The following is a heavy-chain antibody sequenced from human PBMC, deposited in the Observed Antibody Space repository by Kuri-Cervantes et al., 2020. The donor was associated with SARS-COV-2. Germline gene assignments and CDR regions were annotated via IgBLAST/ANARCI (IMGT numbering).Heavy chain of an antibody. Sequence: GESLKISCAASGFTFSSYAMHWVRRAPGKGLEWVAAIWHDATNKYYVDSVKGRFTISRDNSKDTLYLQMNSLRADDTAVYYCAREYFTLWGRISWGPKNPKQSKAFDIWGQGTMVTVSS. D-gene: IGHD3-16*01. CDR1: GFTFSSYA. V-gene: IGHV3-33*08. J-gene: IGHJ3*02. CDR3: AREYFTLWGRISWGPKNPKQSKAFDI. CDR2: IWHDATNK.